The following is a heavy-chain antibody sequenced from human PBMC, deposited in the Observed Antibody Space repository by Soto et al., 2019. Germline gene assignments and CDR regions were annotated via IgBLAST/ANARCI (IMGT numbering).Heavy chain of an antibody. D-gene: IGHD3-10*01. CDR2: VYADGAT. Sequence: EVQLVESGGGLVQPGESLRLSCAASGFTVSNYHMTWVRQAPGKGLEWVSAVYADGATSHADSVKDRFTVSRDNSRNTLNLQMSGLGAEDTAVYYCAISGGGLDYWGQGTLVTVSS. V-gene: IGHV3-66*01. CDR3: AISGGGLDY. J-gene: IGHJ4*02. CDR1: GFTVSNYH.